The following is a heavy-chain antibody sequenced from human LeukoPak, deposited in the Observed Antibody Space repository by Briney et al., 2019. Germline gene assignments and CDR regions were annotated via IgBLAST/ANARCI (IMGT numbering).Heavy chain of an antibody. J-gene: IGHJ4*02. Sequence: QPGGSLRLSCAASGFTFSSYEMNWVRQAPGKGLEWVSYISSSGSTIYCADSVKGRFTISRDNAKNSLYLQMNSLRAEDTAVYYCARGGTYSDYWGQGTLVTVSS. CDR2: ISSSGSTI. CDR3: ARGGTYSDY. CDR1: GFTFSSYE. V-gene: IGHV3-48*03. D-gene: IGHD4-11*01.